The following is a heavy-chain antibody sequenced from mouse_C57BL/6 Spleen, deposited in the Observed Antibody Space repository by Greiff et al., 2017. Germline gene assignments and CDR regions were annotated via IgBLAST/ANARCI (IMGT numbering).Heavy chain of an antibody. CDR3: ARNFDYDGVYFDY. Sequence: VQWVESGPGLVQPSQSLSITCTVSGFSLTSYGVHWVRQSPGKGLEWLGVIWSGGSTDYNAAFISRLSISKDNSKSQVFFKMNSLQADDTAIYYCARNFDYDGVYFDYWGQGTTLTVSS. CDR1: GFSLTSYG. CDR2: IWSGGST. D-gene: IGHD2-4*01. V-gene: IGHV2-2*01. J-gene: IGHJ2*01.